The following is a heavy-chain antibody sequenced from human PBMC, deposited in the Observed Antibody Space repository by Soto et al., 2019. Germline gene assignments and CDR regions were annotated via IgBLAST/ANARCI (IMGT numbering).Heavy chain of an antibody. CDR2: IPHSGST. CDR3: ARKGQDTSGYYYFDY. V-gene: IGHV4-34*01. CDR1: GVSFSGYY. D-gene: IGHD3-22*01. Sequence: QVQLQQWGAGLLKPSETLSLTCAVYGVSFSGYYWSWIRQPPGKGLELIGDIPHSGSTNYNPTLTSRSTISVDTSKNQFSLKLSYVTAADTAVYYCARKGQDTSGYYYFDYWGQGTLVTVSS. J-gene: IGHJ4*02.